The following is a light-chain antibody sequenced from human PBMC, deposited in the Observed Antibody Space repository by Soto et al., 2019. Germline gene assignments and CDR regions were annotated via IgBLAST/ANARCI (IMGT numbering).Light chain of an antibody. CDR3: SSHTASSALQV. CDR2: GVI. J-gene: IGLJ1*01. V-gene: IGLV2-14*01. Sequence: QSVLTQPASVSGSPGQSITISCTGTISDFVIYNYVSWYQQHPGKAPKLLLYGVINRPSGVSNRSSGSKSGNTASLTISGFPDEDEAAYYCSSHTASSALQVFGTGTKLTVL. CDR1: ISDFVIYNY.